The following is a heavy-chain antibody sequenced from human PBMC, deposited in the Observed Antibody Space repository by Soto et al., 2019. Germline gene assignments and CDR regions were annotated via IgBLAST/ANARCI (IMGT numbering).Heavy chain of an antibody. CDR2: ISWNSGSI. J-gene: IGHJ6*02. V-gene: IGHV3-9*01. D-gene: IGHD3-22*01. CDR1: GFTFDDYA. Sequence: EVQLVESGGGLVQPGRSLRLSCAASGFTFDDYAMHWVRQAPGKGLEWVSGISWNSGSIGYADSVKGRFTISRDNAKNSLYLQMNRLRAEDTALYYCAKDITPNWSNYYDSSGYLFYYGMDVWGQGTTVTVSS. CDR3: AKDITPNWSNYYDSSGYLFYYGMDV.